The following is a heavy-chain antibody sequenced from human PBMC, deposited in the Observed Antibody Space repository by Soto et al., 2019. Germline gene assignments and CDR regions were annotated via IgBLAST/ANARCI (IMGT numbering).Heavy chain of an antibody. Sequence: AGGSLRLSCAASGFTFSSYSMNWVRQAPGKGLEWVSSISSSSSYIYYADSVKGRFTISRDNAKNSLYLQMNSLRAEDTAVYYCASSPNYYDSSGYYTGYAFDIWGQGTMVTVSS. D-gene: IGHD3-22*01. CDR3: ASSPNYYDSSGYYTGYAFDI. J-gene: IGHJ3*02. CDR1: GFTFSSYS. CDR2: ISSSSSYI. V-gene: IGHV3-21*01.